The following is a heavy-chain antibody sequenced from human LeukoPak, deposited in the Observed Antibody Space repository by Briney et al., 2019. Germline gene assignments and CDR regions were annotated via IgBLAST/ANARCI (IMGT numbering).Heavy chain of an antibody. Sequence: GASVKVSCKASGYTFTSYDINWVRQATGQGLEWIGWMNPNSGNTGYAQKFQGRVTITRNTSISTAYMELSSLRSEDTAVYYCARASWEGYCSSTSCYTFDPWGQGTLVTVSS. CDR1: GYTFTSYD. CDR2: MNPNSGNT. V-gene: IGHV1-8*03. CDR3: ARASWEGYCSSTSCYTFDP. J-gene: IGHJ5*02. D-gene: IGHD2-2*02.